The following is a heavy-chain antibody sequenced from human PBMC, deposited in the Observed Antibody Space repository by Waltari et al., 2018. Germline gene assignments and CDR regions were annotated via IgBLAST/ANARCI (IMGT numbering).Heavy chain of an antibody. CDR1: GAAINTXY. D-gene: IGHD3-10*01. CDR3: AXHLENXYGAGRGNWFDX. J-gene: IGHJ5*02. V-gene: IGHV4-61*02. Sequence: QLQASGPXLXXPSQXLSXTCTVYGAAINTXYSFRSWVRPPAGEGLEWIGRIYTGGSXDYNPXLWVRVTISLXTSKSQVSLKLTAVTAAXSAVYYCAXHLENXYGAGRGNWFDXWGPGTRVTVSS. CDR2: IYTGGSX.